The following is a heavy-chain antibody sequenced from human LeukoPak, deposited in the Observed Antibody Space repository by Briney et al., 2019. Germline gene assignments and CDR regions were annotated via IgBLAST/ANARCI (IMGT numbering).Heavy chain of an antibody. D-gene: IGHD6-13*01. CDR1: GFTFSNYA. J-gene: IGHJ4*02. V-gene: IGHV3-30*02. CDR3: AKTASSSWGYFDY. CDR2: IRNDGTIK. Sequence: GGSLRLSCAASGFTFSNYAMTWVRQAPGKGLEWVAFIRNDGTIKYYADSVKGRFTISRDNSKNTLYLQMSSLRAEDTAVYYCAKTASSSWGYFDYWGQGTLVTVSS.